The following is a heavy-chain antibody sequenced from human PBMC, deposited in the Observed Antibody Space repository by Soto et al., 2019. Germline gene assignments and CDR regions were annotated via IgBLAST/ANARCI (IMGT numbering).Heavy chain of an antibody. J-gene: IGHJ4*02. Sequence: GGSLRLSCAASGFTFSDYYMSWLRQAPGKGLEWVSYISAGGGSTIYYADSVKGRFTISRGNAKNSLYLQMNSLRAEDTAMYYCARQRGYYDSSGLDYWGQGALVTVSS. V-gene: IGHV3-11*01. CDR2: ISAGGGSTI. CDR3: ARQRGYYDSSGLDY. D-gene: IGHD3-22*01. CDR1: GFTFSDYY.